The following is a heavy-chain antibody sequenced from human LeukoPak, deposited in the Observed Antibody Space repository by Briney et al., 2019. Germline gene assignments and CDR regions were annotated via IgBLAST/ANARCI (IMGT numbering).Heavy chain of an antibody. CDR2: IYHSGST. CDR3: ARMEQLPGGFDY. Sequence: PSETLSLTCAVSGYSISSGYSWGWIRQPPGKGLEWIGSIYHSGSTYYNPSLKSRVTISVDTSKNQFSLKLSSVTAADTAVYYCARMEQLPGGFDYWGQGTLVTVSS. J-gene: IGHJ4*02. CDR1: GYSISSGYS. D-gene: IGHD1/OR15-1a*01. V-gene: IGHV4-38-2*01.